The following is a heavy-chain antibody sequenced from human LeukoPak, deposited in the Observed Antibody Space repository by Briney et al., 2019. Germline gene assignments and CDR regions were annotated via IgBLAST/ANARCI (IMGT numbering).Heavy chain of an antibody. CDR3: ARDDIAARRYYMDV. CDR2: ISYDGSNK. CDR1: GFTFSSYA. Sequence: GGSLRLSCAASGFTFSSYALHWVRQAPGKGLEWVALISYDGSNKYYAESVKGRLTISRDNSKNTLYLQMNSLRAEDTAVYYCARDDIAARRYYMDVWGKGTTVTVSS. D-gene: IGHD6-6*01. V-gene: IGHV3-30*04. J-gene: IGHJ6*03.